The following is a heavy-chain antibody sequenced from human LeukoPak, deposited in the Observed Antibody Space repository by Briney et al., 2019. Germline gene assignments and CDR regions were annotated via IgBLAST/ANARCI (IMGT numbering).Heavy chain of an antibody. D-gene: IGHD3-22*01. V-gene: IGHV5-51*01. CDR3: ARQPNYYDTRGYLSHAFDI. CDR1: GYRFTSYW. J-gene: IGHJ3*02. CDR2: IYPGDSDT. Sequence: GESLKISCKGSGYRFTSYWIGWVRQMPGKGPEWMGIIYPGDSDTRYSPSFQGQVTISADKSISTAYLQWSSLKASDTAMYYCARQPNYYDTRGYLSHAFDIWGQGTMVTVSS.